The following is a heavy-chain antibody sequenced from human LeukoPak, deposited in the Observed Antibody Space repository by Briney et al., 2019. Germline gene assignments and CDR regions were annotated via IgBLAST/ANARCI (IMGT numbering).Heavy chain of an antibody. Sequence: GRSLRLSCAASGFTFRDYNMNWVRQAPGKGLEWVSYITDSGSTIHYADSVNGRFTISRDNAKNSLYLQMNSLRAEDSAVYYCARSIGLTGGGVDVWGRGTTVTVSS. V-gene: IGHV3-11*01. CDR1: GFTFRDYN. CDR2: ITDSGSTI. J-gene: IGHJ6*02. D-gene: IGHD3-9*01. CDR3: ARSIGLTGGGVDV.